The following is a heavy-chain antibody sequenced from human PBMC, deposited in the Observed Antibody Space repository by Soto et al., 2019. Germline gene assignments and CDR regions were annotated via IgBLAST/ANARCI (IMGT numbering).Heavy chain of an antibody. CDR1: GFTFSSYA. J-gene: IGHJ4*02. D-gene: IGHD1-26*01. CDR2: ISGSGGST. Sequence: EVQLLESGGGLVQPGGSLRLSCAASGFTFSSYAMRWVRQAPVKGLEWVSAISGSGGSTYYADSVKGRFTISRDNSTNTLYLQMNSLRAEDTAVFSCARRGSGSYYDYWCQGTLVTVSS. V-gene: IGHV3-23*01. CDR3: ARRGSGSYYDY.